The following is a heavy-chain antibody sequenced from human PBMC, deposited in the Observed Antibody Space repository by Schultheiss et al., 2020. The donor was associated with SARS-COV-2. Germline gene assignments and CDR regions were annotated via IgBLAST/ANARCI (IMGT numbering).Heavy chain of an antibody. J-gene: IGHJ4*02. CDR1: GFTFSSYG. Sequence: GGSLRLSCAASGFTFSSYGMHWVRQAPGKGLEWVAVISYDGSKKYYADSVKGRFTISRDNSKNTLYLQMNSLRAEDTAVYYCAKSRRGYSSSEFDYWGQGTLVTVSS. V-gene: IGHV3-30*18. D-gene: IGHD6-6*01. CDR3: AKSRRGYSSSEFDY. CDR2: ISYDGSKK.